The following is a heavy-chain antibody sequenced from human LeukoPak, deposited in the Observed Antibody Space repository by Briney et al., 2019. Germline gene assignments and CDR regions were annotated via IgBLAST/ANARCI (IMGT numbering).Heavy chain of an antibody. V-gene: IGHV3-9*01. CDR1: GFTFNDYA. D-gene: IGHD3-10*01. J-gene: IGHJ5*02. Sequence: PGGSLRLSCAASGFTFNDYAMHWVRQAPGKGLEWVSGISWNSGSIGYADSVKGRFTISRDNAKNSLYLQMNSLRAEDTALYYCVKDGKYYGSGSSPGRFDPWGQGALLTVSS. CDR3: VKDGKYYGSGSSPGRFDP. CDR2: ISWNSGSI.